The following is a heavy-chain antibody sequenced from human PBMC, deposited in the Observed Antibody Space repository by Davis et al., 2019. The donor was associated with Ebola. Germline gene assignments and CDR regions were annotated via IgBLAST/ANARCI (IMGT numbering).Heavy chain of an antibody. CDR2: MNPNSGNT. V-gene: IGHV1-8*01. CDR3: ERLAVAGTGIDY. CDR1: GYTFTSYD. D-gene: IGHD6-19*01. Sequence: ASVKVSCKASGYTFTSYDINWVRQATGQGLEWMGWMNPNSGNTGYAQKFQGRVTMTRNTSISTAYMELSSLRSEDTAVYYCERLAVAGTGIDYWGQGTLVTVSS. J-gene: IGHJ4*02.